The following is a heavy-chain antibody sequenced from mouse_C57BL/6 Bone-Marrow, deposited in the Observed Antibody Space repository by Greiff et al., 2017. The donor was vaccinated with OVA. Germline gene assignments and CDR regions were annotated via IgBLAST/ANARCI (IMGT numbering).Heavy chain of an antibody. J-gene: IGHJ4*01. CDR3: ARESNYEGAMDY. CDR2: ISYSGST. D-gene: IGHD2-5*01. Sequence: EVQLQESGPGMVKPSQSLSLTCTVTGYSITSGYDWHWIRHFPGNKLEWMGYISYSGSTNYNPSLKSRISITHDTSKNHFFLKLNSVTTEDTATYYCARESNYEGAMDYWGQGTSVTVSS. CDR1: GYSITSGYD. V-gene: IGHV3-1*01.